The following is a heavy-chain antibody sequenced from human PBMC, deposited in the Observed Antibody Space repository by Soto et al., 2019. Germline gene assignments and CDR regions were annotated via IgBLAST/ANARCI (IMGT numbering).Heavy chain of an antibody. J-gene: IGHJ3*02. V-gene: IGHV4-4*02. CDR1: SGSISSSNW. D-gene: IGHD2-15*01. CDR2: IYHSGST. Sequence: SETLSLTCAVSSGSISSSNWWSWVRQPPGKGLEWIGEIYHSGSTNYNPSLESRVTISVDKSKNQFSLKLSSVTAADTAVYYCARLIVIGYCSGGSCYYDAFDIWGQGTMVTVSS. CDR3: ARLIVIGYCSGGSCYYDAFDI.